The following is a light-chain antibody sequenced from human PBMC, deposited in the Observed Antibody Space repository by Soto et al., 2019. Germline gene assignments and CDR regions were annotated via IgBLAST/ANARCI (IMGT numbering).Light chain of an antibody. CDR3: CSYAGSCTDVV. J-gene: IGLJ2*01. Sequence: QSALTQPASVSGSPGQLITISCTGTSSDVGSYNLVSWYQQHPGKAPKLMIYEGSKRPSGVSNRFSGSKSGNTASLTISGLQAEDEADYYCCSYAGSCTDVVFGGGTKLTVL. CDR1: SSDVGSYNL. V-gene: IGLV2-23*01. CDR2: EGS.